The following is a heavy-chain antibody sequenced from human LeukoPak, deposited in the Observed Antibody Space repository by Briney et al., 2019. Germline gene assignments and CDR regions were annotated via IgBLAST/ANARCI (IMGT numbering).Heavy chain of an antibody. D-gene: IGHD4-11*01. V-gene: IGHV3-53*01. CDR3: ARTRVDTTTFDYFDY. J-gene: IGHJ4*02. CDR1: GFTVSTNF. CDR2: IYSGGST. Sequence: PGGSLRLSCVVSGFTVSTNFMSWVRQAPGERLEWVSVIYSGGSTYYADSVKGRFTISRDNSENTLYLQMNSLRAEDTAVYYCARTRVDTTTFDYFDYWGQGTLVTVSS.